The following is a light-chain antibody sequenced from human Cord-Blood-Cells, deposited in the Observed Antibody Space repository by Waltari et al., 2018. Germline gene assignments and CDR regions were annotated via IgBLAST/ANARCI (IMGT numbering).Light chain of an antibody. Sequence: QSALTQPRSVSGSPGQSVTISCTGTSSDVGGYNYVPWYQPHPGTAPKLMIYDVSKRPSGVPDRFSGSKSGNTASLTISGLQAEDEADYYCCSYAGSYTWVFGGGTKRTVL. J-gene: IGLJ3*02. CDR1: SSDVGGYNY. CDR2: DVS. V-gene: IGLV2-11*01. CDR3: CSYAGSYTWV.